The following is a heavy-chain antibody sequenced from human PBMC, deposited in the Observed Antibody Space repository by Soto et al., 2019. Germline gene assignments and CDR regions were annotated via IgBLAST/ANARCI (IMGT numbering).Heavy chain of an antibody. V-gene: IGHV1-58*01. CDR1: GFTFTSSA. CDR2: IVVGSGNT. J-gene: IGHJ4*02. D-gene: IGHD2-15*01. CDR3: ARSCPGSSCYFIY. Sequence: SVKVSCKASGFTFTSSAVQWVRQARGQRLEWIGWIVVGSGNTNYAQKFQERVTITRDMSTSTAYMELRSLRSDDTAVYYCARSCPGSSCYFIYWGQGTLVTVSS.